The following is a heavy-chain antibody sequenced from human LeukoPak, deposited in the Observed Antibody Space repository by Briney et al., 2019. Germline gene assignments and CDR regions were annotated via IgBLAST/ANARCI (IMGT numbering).Heavy chain of an antibody. V-gene: IGHV4-39*01. CDR1: GGSISSSSYY. Sequence: SETLSLTCTVSGGSISSSSYYWGWIRQPPGKGLEWIGSIYYSGSTYYSPSLKSRATISVDTSKNQFSLKLSSVTAADTAVYYCARGILVPAAHYYFDYWGQGTLVTVSS. D-gene: IGHD2-2*01. J-gene: IGHJ4*02. CDR3: ARGILVPAAHYYFDY. CDR2: IYYSGST.